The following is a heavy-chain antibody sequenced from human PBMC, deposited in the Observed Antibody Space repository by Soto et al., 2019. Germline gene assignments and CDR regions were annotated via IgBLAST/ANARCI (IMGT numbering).Heavy chain of an antibody. J-gene: IGHJ5*02. CDR1: GDSITNYY. CDR3: ARDSRVPT. CDR2: IYYTGST. Sequence: QVQLQESGPGPVKPSETLSLTCTVSGDSITNYYWRWIRQPPGKGLEWVGNIYYTGSTNYNPSLQSRVTISIDTSKNQFSLRLSSVTAADTSVYYCARDSRVPTWGQGTLVTVSS. V-gene: IGHV4-59*01.